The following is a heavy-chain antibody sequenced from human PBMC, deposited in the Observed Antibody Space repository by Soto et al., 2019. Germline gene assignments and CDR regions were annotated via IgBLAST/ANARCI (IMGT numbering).Heavy chain of an antibody. D-gene: IGHD1-1*01. CDR3: ARSASTGTVDY. J-gene: IGHJ4*02. V-gene: IGHV3-7*03. CDR2: INQGGSES. Sequence: EVQLLESGGGLVQPGGSLRLSCAASGFTFSRNAMSWVRQAPGKGLEWVANINQGGSESYYVDSAEGRFAISRDNARNSLYLQMHSLRAEDTAMYYCARSASTGTVDYWGQGTLVTVSS. CDR1: GFTFSRNA.